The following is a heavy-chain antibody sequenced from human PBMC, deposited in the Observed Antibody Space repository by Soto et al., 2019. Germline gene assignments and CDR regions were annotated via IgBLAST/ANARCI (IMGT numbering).Heavy chain of an antibody. Sequence: LRLSCAASGFTFSSYAMHWVRQAPGKGLEWVAVISYDGSNKYYADSVKGRFTISRDNSKNTLYLQMNSLRAEDTAVYYCARDSRDGYNFDYWGQGTLVTVS. CDR3: ARDSRDGYNFDY. V-gene: IGHV3-30-3*01. CDR2: ISYDGSNK. D-gene: IGHD5-12*01. J-gene: IGHJ4*02. CDR1: GFTFSSYA.